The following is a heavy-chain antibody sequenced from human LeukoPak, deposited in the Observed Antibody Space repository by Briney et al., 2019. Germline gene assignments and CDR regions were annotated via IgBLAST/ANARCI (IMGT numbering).Heavy chain of an antibody. CDR1: GFTFSTFA. CDR2: LSDSAVSS. CDR3: AKAPDSIGFPSYFDS. J-gene: IGHJ4*02. V-gene: IGHV3-23*01. Sequence: GGSLRLSCAVSGFTFSTFAMNWVRQAPGKGLEWVSSLSDSAVSSYYADSVKGRFTISRDNSKNTLYLQMNSLRAEDTATYYCAKAPDSIGFPSYFDSWGQGTLVAVSS. D-gene: IGHD3-22*01.